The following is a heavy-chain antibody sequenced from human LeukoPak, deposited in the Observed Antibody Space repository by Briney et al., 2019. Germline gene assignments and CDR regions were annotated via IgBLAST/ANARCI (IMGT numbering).Heavy chain of an antibody. CDR2: ISGSGGST. CDR1: GFTFSSYA. V-gene: IGHV3-23*01. D-gene: IGHD4-17*01. J-gene: IGHJ4*02. CDR3: AIESSYGDYEISGY. Sequence: GGSLRLSCAASGFTFSSYAMSWVRQAPGKGLEWVSAISGSGGSTYYADSVKGRFTISRDNSKNTLYLQMNSLRAEDTAVYYCAIESSYGDYEISGYWGQGTLVTASS.